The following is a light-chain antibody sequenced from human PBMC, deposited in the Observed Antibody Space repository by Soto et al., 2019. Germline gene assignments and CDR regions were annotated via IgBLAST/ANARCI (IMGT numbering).Light chain of an antibody. Sequence: QLVLTQPPSVSGAPGQRVTISCTGSSSNIGAGYDVHWYQQLPGTAPKLLIYGNSNRPSGVPDRFCGSKSGTSASLAITGLQAEDEAYYYCQSYDSSLSGYVVFGGWTKVTFL. CDR3: QSYDSSLSGYVV. J-gene: IGLJ2*01. CDR1: SSNIGAGYD. CDR2: GNS. V-gene: IGLV1-40*01.